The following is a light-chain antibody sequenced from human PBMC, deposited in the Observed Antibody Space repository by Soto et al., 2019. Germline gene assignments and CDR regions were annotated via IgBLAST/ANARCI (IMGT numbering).Light chain of an antibody. CDR1: SSDVGGYNL. CDR2: EGS. V-gene: IGLV2-23*01. CDR3: YSYADSNTYVV. Sequence: QSALTQPASVSGSPGQSITISCTGTSSDVGGYNLVSWYQQHPDKAPKLVIYEGSKRPSGVSSRFSGSKSGNTASLTISGLQAEDEAEYYCYSYADSNTYVVFGGGTKVTVL. J-gene: IGLJ2*01.